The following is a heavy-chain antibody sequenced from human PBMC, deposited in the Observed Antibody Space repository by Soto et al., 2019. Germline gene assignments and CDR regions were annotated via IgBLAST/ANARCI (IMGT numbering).Heavy chain of an antibody. CDR3: ARDRGYCSSTSCSQFGY. J-gene: IGHJ4*02. D-gene: IGHD2-2*01. CDR2: INSDGSST. CDR1: GFTFSSYW. Sequence: EEQLVESGGGLVQPGGSLRLSCAASGFTFSSYWMHWVRQAPGKGLVWVSRINSDGSSTSYADSVKGRLTISRDNAKHTLYLQMNSLRAEDTAVYYCARDRGYCSSTSCSQFGYWGQGTLVTVSS. V-gene: IGHV3-74*01.